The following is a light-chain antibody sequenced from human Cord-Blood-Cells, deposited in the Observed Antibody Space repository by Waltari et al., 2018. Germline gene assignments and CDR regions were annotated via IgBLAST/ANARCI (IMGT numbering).Light chain of an antibody. J-gene: IGKJ3*01. Sequence: DIQMTQSPSSLSASVGDRVTITCRASQSIRSYLNWYQQRQVKAPKLLIYAASSLQSGVRSRFSGSGSGTGLTLAISSLQAEDFATYYCQHSYSTHVTLGPGTKVDIK. CDR2: AAS. V-gene: IGKV1-39*01. CDR1: QSIRSY. CDR3: QHSYSTHVT.